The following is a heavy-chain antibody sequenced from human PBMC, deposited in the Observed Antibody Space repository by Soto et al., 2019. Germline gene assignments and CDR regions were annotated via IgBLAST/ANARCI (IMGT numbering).Heavy chain of an antibody. CDR1: GVIFTSYS. Sequence: AGSLILSCAASGVIFTSYSMNWVLQAPGKGLEWVSSISSTTNYIYYGDSMKCRFTISRDNAKNSLYLEMNSLRAEDTAVYYCARESEDLTSNFDYWGQGTLVTVSS. J-gene: IGHJ4*02. CDR3: ARESEDLTSNFDY. CDR2: ISSTTNYI. V-gene: IGHV3-21*06.